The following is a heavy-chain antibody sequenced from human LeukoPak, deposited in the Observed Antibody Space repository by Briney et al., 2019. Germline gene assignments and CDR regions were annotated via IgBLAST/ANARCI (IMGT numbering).Heavy chain of an antibody. J-gene: IGHJ5*02. D-gene: IGHD3-22*01. CDR3: ARRQYYYDSSGYYPFDP. Sequence: ASVKVSCTASGYTFTGYYMHWVRQAPGQGLEWMGWINPNSGGTNYAQKFQGRVTMTRDTSISTAYMELSRLRSDDTAVYYCARRQYYYDSSGYYPFDPWGQGTLVTVSS. V-gene: IGHV1-2*02. CDR2: INPNSGGT. CDR1: GYTFTGYY.